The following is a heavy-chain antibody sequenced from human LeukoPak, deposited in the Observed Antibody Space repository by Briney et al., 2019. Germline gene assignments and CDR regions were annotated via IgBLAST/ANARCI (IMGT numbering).Heavy chain of an antibody. CDR2: ISYDGSNK. V-gene: IGHV3-30*03. J-gene: IGHJ4*02. CDR3: ARRSLIAAADIDY. D-gene: IGHD6-13*01. CDR1: GFTFSSYG. Sequence: GGSLRLSCAASGFTFSSYGMHWVRQAPGKGLEWVAVISYDGSNKYYADSVKGRFTISRDNSKNTLYLQMNSLRAEDTAVYYCARRSLIAAADIDYWGQGTLVTVSS.